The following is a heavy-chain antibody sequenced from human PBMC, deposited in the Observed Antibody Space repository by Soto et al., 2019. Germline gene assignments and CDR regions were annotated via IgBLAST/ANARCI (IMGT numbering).Heavy chain of an antibody. J-gene: IGHJ5*02. CDR2: ISAYNGNT. V-gene: IGHV1-18*04. D-gene: IGHD3-3*01. CDR3: ARHLYYDFWSGYYRRDRGWFDP. CDR1: GYTYTSYG. Sequence: PSVKVSCKASGYTYTSYGISWVRQAPGQGLAWMGWISAYNGNTNYAQKLQGRVTISADKSISTAYLQWSSLKASDTAMYYCARHLYYDFWSGYYRRDRGWFDPWGQGTLVTVSS.